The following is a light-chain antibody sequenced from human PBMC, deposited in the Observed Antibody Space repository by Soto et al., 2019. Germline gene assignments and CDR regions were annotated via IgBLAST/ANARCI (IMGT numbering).Light chain of an antibody. CDR3: QQYGGSPRT. V-gene: IGKV3-20*01. Sequence: EIVLTQSRGTLSLSPGERATLSCRASQSVSSSYLAWYQQKPGQAPRLLIYGASSRATGIPDRFSGSGSGTDFTLTISRLEPEDFAVYYCQQYGGSPRTFGQGTKVDNK. CDR2: GAS. J-gene: IGKJ1*01. CDR1: QSVSSSY.